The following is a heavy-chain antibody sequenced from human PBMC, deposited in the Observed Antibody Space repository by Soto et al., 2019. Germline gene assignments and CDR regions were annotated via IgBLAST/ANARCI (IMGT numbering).Heavy chain of an antibody. CDR1: GFTFSSYA. D-gene: IGHD4-17*01. J-gene: IGHJ4*02. Sequence: EVQLLESGGGLVQPGGSLRLSCAASGFTFSSYAMSWVRQAPGKGLEWVSAISGSGGSTYYADSVKGRFTISRDNSKNTLYLQMNSLRAEDTAVYYCAKDRVTPVPPAGNGRFDYGGQGTLVTVSS. CDR3: AKDRVTPVPPAGNGRFDY. V-gene: IGHV3-23*01. CDR2: ISGSGGST.